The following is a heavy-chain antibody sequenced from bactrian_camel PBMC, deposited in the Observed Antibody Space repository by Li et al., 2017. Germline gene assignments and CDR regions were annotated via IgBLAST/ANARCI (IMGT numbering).Heavy chain of an antibody. Sequence: QVQLVESGGGSVQAGGSLRLSCAASAYTYTPYCMGWFRQAPGKEREGVATIYTAGGGTYYANSVKGRFTISQDNTKNTLYLHMNNLKPEDTAMYHCAASGGQLGRWCYEFPVNWVSWLYNWGQGTQVTVS. D-gene: IGHD3*01. J-gene: IGHJ4*01. CDR3: AASGGQLGRWCYEFPVNWVSWLYN. CDR2: IYTAGGGT. V-gene: IGHV3S1*01. CDR1: AYTYTPYC.